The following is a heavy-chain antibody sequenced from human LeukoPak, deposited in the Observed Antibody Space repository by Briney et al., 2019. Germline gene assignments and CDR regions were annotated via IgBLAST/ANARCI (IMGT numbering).Heavy chain of an antibody. CDR3: ASVGRSGWDFDH. CDR2: INEGGGLT. D-gene: IGHD6-19*01. J-gene: IGHJ4*02. V-gene: IGHV3-7*01. CDR1: GFTFSGNW. Sequence: GGSLRLSCVASGFTFSGNWMTWVRQAPGKGLEWLAIINEGGGLTYYVDSVKGRFTISRDNANNSLFLQLISLTVDDTAVYYCASVGRSGWDFDHWGQGTLVTVSS.